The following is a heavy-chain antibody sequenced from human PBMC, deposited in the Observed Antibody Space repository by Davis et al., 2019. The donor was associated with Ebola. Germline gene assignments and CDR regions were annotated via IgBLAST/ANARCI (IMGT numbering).Heavy chain of an antibody. CDR1: GYSFTSYD. CDR2: IHTHTGNS. V-gene: IGHV7-4-1*02. CDR3: TRDSPSTLDY. D-gene: IGHD2/OR15-2a*01. J-gene: IGHJ4*02. Sequence: AASVKVSCKASGYSFTSYDITWMRQAPGQGLEWMGWIHTHTGNSRYAQGFTGRFVFSLDTSVNTAYLEITSLKAEDTAVYYCTRDSPSTLDYWGQGTLVTVSS.